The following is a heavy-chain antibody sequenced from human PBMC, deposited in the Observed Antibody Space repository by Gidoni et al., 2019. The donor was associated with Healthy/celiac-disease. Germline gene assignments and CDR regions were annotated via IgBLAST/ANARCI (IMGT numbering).Heavy chain of an antibody. CDR3: ARGYCTGGVCLPPTKNYFDY. CDR1: GYTFTSYA. Sequence: QVQLVQSGAEVKKPGASVKVSCKASGYTFTSYAMHWVRQAPGQRLEWMGWINAGNGNTKYSQKFQGRVTITRDTSASTAYMELSSLRSEDTAVYYCARGYCTGGVCLPPTKNYFDYWGQGTLVTVSS. CDR2: INAGNGNT. D-gene: IGHD2-8*02. J-gene: IGHJ4*02. V-gene: IGHV1-3*01.